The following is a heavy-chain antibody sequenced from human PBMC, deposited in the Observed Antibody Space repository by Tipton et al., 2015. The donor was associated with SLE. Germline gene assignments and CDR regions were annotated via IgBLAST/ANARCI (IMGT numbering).Heavy chain of an antibody. Sequence: TLSLTCAVYGGSFSGYYWSWIRQSPGKGLEWIGDINHSGSTNYNPSLKSRVTISVDTSKNQFSLKMTSMTAADTAVYYCAGAPLGSITGFDFWGHGTLVTVSS. CDR2: INHSGST. J-gene: IGHJ4*01. CDR3: AGAPLGSITGFDF. V-gene: IGHV4-34*01. CDR1: GGSFSGYY. D-gene: IGHD5-24*01.